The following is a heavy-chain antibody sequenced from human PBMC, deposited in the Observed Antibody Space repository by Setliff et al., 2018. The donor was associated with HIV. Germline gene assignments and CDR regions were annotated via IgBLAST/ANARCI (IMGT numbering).Heavy chain of an antibody. Sequence: GASVKVSCKAPGNSFNGDFLNWVRQAPGQGLEWMGNIKLSSGGTKFAQKFLGRVTMTRDTSTNTAFMELRRLNSDDTATYFCVTSPGSFTSVDETEAGDYCGQGTLVTVSS. CDR1: GNSFNGDF. CDR2: IKLSSGGT. D-gene: IGHD6-25*01. V-gene: IGHV1-2*02. CDR3: VTSPGSFTSVDETEAGDY. J-gene: IGHJ4*02.